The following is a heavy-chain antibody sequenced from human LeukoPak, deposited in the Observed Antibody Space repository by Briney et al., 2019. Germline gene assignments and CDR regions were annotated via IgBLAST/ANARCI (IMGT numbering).Heavy chain of an antibody. CDR3: ARAWESIAGYYFDY. D-gene: IGHD1-26*01. V-gene: IGHV1-46*01. Sequence: GASVKVSCKASGYTFTSYYMHWVRQAPGQGLEWMGIINPSGGSTSYAQKFQGRITMTRDISTNTVYMELSSLTSEDTAVYYCARAWESIAGYYFDYWGQGTLVTVSS. CDR2: INPSGGST. J-gene: IGHJ4*02. CDR1: GYTFTSYY.